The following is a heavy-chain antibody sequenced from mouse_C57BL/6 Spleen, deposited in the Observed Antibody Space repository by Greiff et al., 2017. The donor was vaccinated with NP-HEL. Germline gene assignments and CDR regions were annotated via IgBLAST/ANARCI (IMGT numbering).Heavy chain of an antibody. D-gene: IGHD1-1*01. V-gene: IGHV1-15*01. J-gene: IGHJ2*01. Sequence: SGAELVRPGASVTLSCKASGYTFTDYEMHWVKQTPVHGLEWIGAIDPETGGTAYNQKFKGKAILTADKSSSTAYMELRSLTSEDSAVYYCTREGDYYGSSYHYWGQGTTLTVSS. CDR1: GYTFTDYE. CDR2: IDPETGGT. CDR3: TREGDYYGSSYHY.